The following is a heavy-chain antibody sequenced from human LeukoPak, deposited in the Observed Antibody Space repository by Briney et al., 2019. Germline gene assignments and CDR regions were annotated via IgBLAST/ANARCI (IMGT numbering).Heavy chain of an antibody. Sequence: GGSLRLSCAASGFTFSSYGMSWVRQAPGRGLEWVSTISGSGDNTYYADSVKGRFTISRDNSKSTLYLQMNSLRTEDTAVYFCAREGSGLVIHAFDIWGLGTMVTVSS. CDR1: GFTFSSYG. CDR3: AREGSGLVIHAFDI. J-gene: IGHJ3*02. V-gene: IGHV3-23*01. D-gene: IGHD3/OR15-3a*01. CDR2: ISGSGDNT.